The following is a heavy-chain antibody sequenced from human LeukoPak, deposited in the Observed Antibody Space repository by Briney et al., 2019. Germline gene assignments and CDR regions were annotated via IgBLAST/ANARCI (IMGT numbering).Heavy chain of an antibody. V-gene: IGHV3-7*01. CDR1: GFTFSSYA. CDR2: IKQDGSEK. D-gene: IGHD5-18*01. Sequence: PGGSLRLSCAASGFTFSSYAMSWVRQAPGKGLEWVANIKQDGSEKYYVDSVKGRFTISRDNAKNSLYLQMNSLRAEDTAVYYCARWIQLWLPRDPRYYFDYWGQGTLVTVSS. CDR3: ARWIQLWLPRDPRYYFDY. J-gene: IGHJ4*02.